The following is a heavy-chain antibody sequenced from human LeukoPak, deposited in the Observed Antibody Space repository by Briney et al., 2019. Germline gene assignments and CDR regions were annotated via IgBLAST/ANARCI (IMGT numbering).Heavy chain of an antibody. CDR3: AKDRGVVGYQPLDY. CDR1: EFTFSNYG. D-gene: IGHD2-2*01. J-gene: IGHJ4*02. CDR2: ISGRGDYT. Sequence: GGTLRLSCAASEFTFSNYGMSWVRQAPGKGLEWVSAISGRGDYTYYADSVKGRFTISRDNSKNTLYLQMNSLRAEDTAVYYCAKDRGVVGYQPLDYWGQGTLVTVSS. V-gene: IGHV3-23*01.